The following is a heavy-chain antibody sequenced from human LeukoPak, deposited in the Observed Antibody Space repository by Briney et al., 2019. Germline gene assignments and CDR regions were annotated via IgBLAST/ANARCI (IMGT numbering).Heavy chain of an antibody. CDR3: ARESYNSGIDY. V-gene: IGHV3-53*01. CDR2: IYSGGST. CDR1: GFAVSSNY. J-gene: IGHJ4*02. Sequence: GESLRLSCAASGFAVSSNYMSWVRQAPGKGLEWVSVIYSGGSTYYAVSVKGRFTISRDNSKNTLYLQMNSLRAEDTAVYYCARESYNSGIDYWGQGTLVTVSP. D-gene: IGHD6-19*01.